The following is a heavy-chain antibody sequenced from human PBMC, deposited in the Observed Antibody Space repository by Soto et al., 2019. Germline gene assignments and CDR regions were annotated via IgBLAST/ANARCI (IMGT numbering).Heavy chain of an antibody. CDR1: GGSFSGYY. CDR2: INHSGST. J-gene: IGHJ6*02. V-gene: IGHV4-34*01. CDR3: ARENWVTMVRGVITADYGMHV. Sequence: SETLSLTCAVYGGSFSGYYWSWIRQPPGKGLEWIGEINHSGSTNYNPSLKSRVTISVDTSKNQFSLKLSSVTAADTAVYYCARENWVTMVRGVITADYGMHVWGQGTTVTVSS. D-gene: IGHD3-10*01.